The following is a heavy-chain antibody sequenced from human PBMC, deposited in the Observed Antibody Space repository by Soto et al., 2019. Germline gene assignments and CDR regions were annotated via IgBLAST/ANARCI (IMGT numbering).Heavy chain of an antibody. D-gene: IGHD2-15*01. V-gene: IGHV4-34*01. CDR2: IDHSGST. CDR3: ARVPVVAAPIFVQEYYYHGMVV. Sequence: AETLSLTCAVYGGSFSGYYWSWIRQPPGKGLEWIGEIDHSGSTNYNPSLKSRVTISVDTSKNQFSLKLSSVTAADTAVYYCARVPVVAAPIFVQEYYYHGMVVWCPAPPATV. J-gene: IGHJ6*02. CDR1: GGSFSGYY.